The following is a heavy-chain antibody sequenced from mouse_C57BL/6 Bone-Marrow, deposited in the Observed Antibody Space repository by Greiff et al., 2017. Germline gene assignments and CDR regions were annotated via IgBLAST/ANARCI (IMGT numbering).Heavy chain of an antibody. CDR3: ARDYDGVFAY. CDR1: GYAFSSSW. CDR2: IYPGDGDT. Sequence: VQLQQSGPELVKPGASVKISCKASGYAFSSSWMNWVKQRPGKGLEWIGRIYPGDGDTNYNGKFKGKATLTADKSSSTAYMQLSSLTSEDSAVYFCARDYDGVFAYWGQGTLVTVSA. J-gene: IGHJ3*01. V-gene: IGHV1-82*01. D-gene: IGHD2-4*01.